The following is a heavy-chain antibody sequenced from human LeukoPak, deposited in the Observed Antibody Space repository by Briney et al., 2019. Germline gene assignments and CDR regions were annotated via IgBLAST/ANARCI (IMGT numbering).Heavy chain of an antibody. J-gene: IGHJ4*02. CDR2: INHSGST. Sequence: SETLSLTCTVSGGSISSYYWSWIRQPPGKGLEWIGEINHSGSTNYNPSLKSRATISVDTSKNQFSLKLSSVTAADTAVYYCARGSYYYDSSGYYYDYWGQGTLVTVSS. V-gene: IGHV4-34*01. CDR3: ARGSYYYDSSGYYYDY. D-gene: IGHD3-22*01. CDR1: GGSISSYY.